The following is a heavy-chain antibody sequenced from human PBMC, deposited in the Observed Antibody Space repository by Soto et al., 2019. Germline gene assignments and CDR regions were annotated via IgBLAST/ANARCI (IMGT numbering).Heavy chain of an antibody. Sequence: SVKVSCKASGGTFSSYTISWVRQAPGQGLERMGRIIPILGIANYAQKFQGRVTMTGDKSTSTAYMELSRLRSDDTAVYYCARDPITMVRGVTTAGMDVWGQGTTVTVSS. CDR3: ARDPITMVRGVTTAGMDV. D-gene: IGHD3-10*01. J-gene: IGHJ6*02. V-gene: IGHV1-69*04. CDR1: GGTFSSYT. CDR2: IIPILGIA.